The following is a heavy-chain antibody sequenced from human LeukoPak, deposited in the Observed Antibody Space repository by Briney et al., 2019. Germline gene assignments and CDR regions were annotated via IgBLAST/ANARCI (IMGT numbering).Heavy chain of an antibody. V-gene: IGHV4-39*01. CDR3: ARHEYSGSYYGLSWFDP. CDR1: GGSISSSGYY. D-gene: IGHD1-26*01. CDR2: IYYSGST. Sequence: SETLSLTCTVSGGSISSSGYYWGWIRQPPGKGLEWIASIYYSGSTYYTPSLKSRDNISVDTSKNPLSLKLSSLTAADTAVYYCARHEYSGSYYGLSWFDPWGQGTLVTVSS. J-gene: IGHJ5*02.